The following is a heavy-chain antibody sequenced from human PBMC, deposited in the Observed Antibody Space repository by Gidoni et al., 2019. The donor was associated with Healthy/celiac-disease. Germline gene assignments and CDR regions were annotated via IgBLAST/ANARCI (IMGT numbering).Heavy chain of an antibody. D-gene: IGHD3-3*01. Sequence: QLVQSGAAVKKPGSSVKVSCKASAGPFSSYAISWVRQAPGQWLEWMGGIIPIFGTANYAQKFKGRVTITADKSTSTAYMELSSLRAEDTAVYYCASRNDFWSGYPPSYYYMDVWGKGTTVTVSS. J-gene: IGHJ6*03. CDR3: ASRNDFWSGYPPSYYYMDV. V-gene: IGHV1-69*06. CDR1: AGPFSSYA. CDR2: IIPIFGTA.